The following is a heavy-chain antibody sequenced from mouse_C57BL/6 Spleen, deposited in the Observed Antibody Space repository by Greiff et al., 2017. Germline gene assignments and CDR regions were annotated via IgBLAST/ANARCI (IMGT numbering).Heavy chain of an antibody. CDR1: GYTFTDYY. J-gene: IGHJ4*01. V-gene: IGHV1-26*01. CDR3: ARRKYDYAMDY. CDR2: INPNSGGP. D-gene: IGHD5-1-1*01. Sequence: EVQLQQSGPELVKPGASVKISCKASGYTFTDYYMNWVKQSPGKSLEWIGDINPNSGGPSYNQKFKGKATLTVDKSSSTAYMELRSLTSEDSAVYYCARRKYDYAMDYWGQGTSVTVSS.